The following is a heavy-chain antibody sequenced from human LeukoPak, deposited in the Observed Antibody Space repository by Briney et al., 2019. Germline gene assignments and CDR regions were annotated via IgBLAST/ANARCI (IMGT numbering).Heavy chain of an antibody. CDR3: ARRVGRYFGERAYYYNYMDV. Sequence: PSETLSLTCAVYGGSFSGYYWSWIRQPPGKGLEWIGEINHSGSTKYNPSLKSRVSISVDTSKNQFPLKLSSVTAADTAVYYCARRVGRYFGERAYYYNYMDVWGKGTTVTISS. J-gene: IGHJ6*03. CDR2: INHSGST. D-gene: IGHD3-10*01. CDR1: GGSFSGYY. V-gene: IGHV4-34*01.